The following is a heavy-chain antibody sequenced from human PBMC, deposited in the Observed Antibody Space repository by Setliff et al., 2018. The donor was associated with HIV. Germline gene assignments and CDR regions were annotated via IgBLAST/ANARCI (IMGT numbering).Heavy chain of an antibody. J-gene: IGHJ4*02. V-gene: IGHV1-2*02. CDR1: GYTFTASY. CDR2: MHPNSGAT. D-gene: IGHD3-3*01. Sequence: GASVKVSCKTSGYTFTASYLHWVRQAPGQGLQWMGWMHPNSGATKYAQKFRDRVTLTGDTSISTASMKLSSLKSDDTAMYYCATSTSRFFWNGFYQGGFGSRKSHSFENWGQGTLVTVSS. CDR3: ATSTSRFFWNGFYQGGFGSRKSHSFEN.